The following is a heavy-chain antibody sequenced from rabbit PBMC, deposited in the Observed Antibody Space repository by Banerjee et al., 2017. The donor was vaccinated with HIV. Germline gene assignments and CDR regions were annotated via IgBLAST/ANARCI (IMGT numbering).Heavy chain of an antibody. V-gene: IGHV1S45*01. CDR2: INAATAKP. J-gene: IGHJ4*01. CDR1: AFSFSDRDV. Sequence: QEQLVESGGGLVKPEGSLTLTCKASAFSFSDRDVMCWVRQAPGKGLEWIACINAATAKPVYATWAKGRFTISKTSSTTVTLQMTSLTAADTATYFCARSEIGSGYDLWGPGTLVTVS. D-gene: IGHD1-1*01. CDR3: ARSEIGSGYDL.